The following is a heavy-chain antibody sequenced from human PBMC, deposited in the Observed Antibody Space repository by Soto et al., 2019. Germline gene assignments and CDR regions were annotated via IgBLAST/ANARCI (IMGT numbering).Heavy chain of an antibody. CDR1: GVTVSTSA. J-gene: IGHJ6*02. CDR3: AITPEVIIASDDYYYGMDV. V-gene: IGHV1-69*01. CDR2: IILILGTT. D-gene: IGHD3-10*01. Sequence: QVQLVQSGAEVKMPGSSVKVSCKASGVTVSTSAISWVRQAPGQGLEWMGVIILILGTTNYAQKFQGRVTITADEPTSTAYMELSSLRSEDTALYYCAITPEVIIASDDYYYGMDVWGQGTTVTVSS.